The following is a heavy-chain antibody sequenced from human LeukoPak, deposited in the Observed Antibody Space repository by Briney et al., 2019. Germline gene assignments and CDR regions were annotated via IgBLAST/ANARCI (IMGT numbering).Heavy chain of an antibody. V-gene: IGHV3-23*01. CDR2: ITLSGGST. CDR1: GFTFSYYD. Sequence: PGGSLRLSCAASGFTFSYYDMSWVRQAPGKGLEWVASITLSGGSTFYADSVKGRFTISRDNSKNTLYLQMNSLSAEDTAVYYCAKRGNPAVGHHYLDVWGKWTTVSVSS. J-gene: IGHJ6*03. D-gene: IGHD2-2*01. CDR3: AKRGNPAVGHHYLDV.